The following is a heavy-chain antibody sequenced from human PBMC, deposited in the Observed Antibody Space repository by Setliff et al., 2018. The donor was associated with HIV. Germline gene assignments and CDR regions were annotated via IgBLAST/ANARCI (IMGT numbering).Heavy chain of an antibody. Sequence: SSETLSLTCAVYGYPIDSGFYWGWIRQTPGKGLEWIASSYHTGSKYYNPSPKRRVTISVDTSKNQFSLKLTSVTAADTAVYYCAGNHYYGSGKNRWFDPWGQGMLVTVSS. CDR1: GYPIDSGFY. CDR2: SYHTGSK. V-gene: IGHV4-38-2*01. CDR3: AGNHYYGSGKNRWFDP. J-gene: IGHJ5*02. D-gene: IGHD3-10*01.